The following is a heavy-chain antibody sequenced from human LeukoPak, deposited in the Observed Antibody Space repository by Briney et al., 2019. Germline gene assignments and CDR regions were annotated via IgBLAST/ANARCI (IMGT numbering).Heavy chain of an antibody. Sequence: ASVKVSCKASGYTFTSYDINWVRQATGQGLEWMGWMNPNSGNTGYAQKFQGRVTMTRNTSISTAYMELSSLRSEDTAVYYCARGFSLAGAFDIWGQGTMVTVSS. D-gene: IGHD3-10*01. CDR3: ARGFSLAGAFDI. V-gene: IGHV1-8*01. J-gene: IGHJ3*02. CDR1: GYTFTSYD. CDR2: MNPNSGNT.